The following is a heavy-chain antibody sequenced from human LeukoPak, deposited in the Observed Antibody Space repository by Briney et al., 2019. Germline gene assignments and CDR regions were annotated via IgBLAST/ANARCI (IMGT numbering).Heavy chain of an antibody. CDR3: ARLVLGYCTNGVCYRWFDP. CDR2: IYTSGST. Sequence: SQTLSLTCTVSGGSISSGSYYWSWIRQPAGKGLEWIGRIYTSGSTNYNPSRKSRVTISVDTSKNQFSLKLSSVTAADTAVYYCARLVLGYCTNGVCYRWFDPWGQGTLVTVSS. V-gene: IGHV4-61*02. D-gene: IGHD2-8*01. J-gene: IGHJ5*02. CDR1: GGSISSGSYY.